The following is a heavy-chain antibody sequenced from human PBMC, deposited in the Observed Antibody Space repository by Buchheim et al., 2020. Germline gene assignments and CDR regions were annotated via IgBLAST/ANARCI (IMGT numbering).Heavy chain of an antibody. V-gene: IGHV3-74*01. CDR1: GFSFSSYW. J-gene: IGHJ5*02. D-gene: IGHD6-25*01. CDR3: ARGIAATANPNWFDP. CDR2: ITSDGSGT. Sequence: EVQLVESGGGLVQPGGSLRLSCAASGFSFSSYWMHWVRQAPGRGLVWVSRITSDGSGTGYADSVTGRFTISRDNAKNPLYLQMNSLSPEDTAVYFCARGIAATANPNWFDPWGQGTL.